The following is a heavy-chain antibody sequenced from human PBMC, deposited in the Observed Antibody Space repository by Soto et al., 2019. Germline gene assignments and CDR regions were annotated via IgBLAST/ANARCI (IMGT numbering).Heavy chain of an antibody. J-gene: IGHJ4*02. CDR3: ARDGYSSSWTFDY. Sequence: QVQLQESGPGLVKPSETLSLTCTVSGGSISSYYWSWIRQPPGKGLEWIGYIYYSGSTNYNPSLKRRVTISVDTSKSQFSLKLSSVTAADTAVYYCARDGYSSSWTFDYWGQGTLVTVSS. D-gene: IGHD6-13*01. CDR2: IYYSGST. CDR1: GGSISSYY. V-gene: IGHV4-59*01.